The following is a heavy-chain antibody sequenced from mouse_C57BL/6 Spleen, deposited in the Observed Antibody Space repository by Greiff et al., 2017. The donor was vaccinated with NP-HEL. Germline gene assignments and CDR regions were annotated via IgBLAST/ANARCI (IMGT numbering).Heavy chain of an antibody. CDR1: GYSITSGYY. J-gene: IGHJ3*01. V-gene: IGHV3-6*01. CDR2: ISYDGSN. Sequence: EVKLVESGPGLVKPSQSLSLTCSVTGYSITSGYYWTWIRQFPGNKLEWMGYISYDGSNNYNPSLKNRISITRDTSKNQFFLKLNSVTTEDTATYYCARGDSLAWFAYWGEGTLVTVSA. CDR3: ARGDSLAWFAY. D-gene: IGHD3-3*01.